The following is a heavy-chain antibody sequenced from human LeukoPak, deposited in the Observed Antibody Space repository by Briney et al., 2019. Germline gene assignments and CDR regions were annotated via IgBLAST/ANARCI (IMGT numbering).Heavy chain of an antibody. CDR3: ARQTEYYDFWSGSHYYYMDV. Sequence: SETLSLTCTVSNGSISSHYWSWIRQPPGKGLEWIGLIYSSGYTNYNPSLKSRVTISVDTSKNQFSLKLSSVTAADTAVYYCARQTEYYDFWSGSHYYYMDVWGKGTTVTVSS. D-gene: IGHD3-3*01. J-gene: IGHJ6*03. CDR2: IYSSGYT. V-gene: IGHV4-59*08. CDR1: NGSISSHY.